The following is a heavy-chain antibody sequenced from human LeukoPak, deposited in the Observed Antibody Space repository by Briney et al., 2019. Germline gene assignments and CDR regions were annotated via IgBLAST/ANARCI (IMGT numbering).Heavy chain of an antibody. J-gene: IGHJ5*02. Sequence: ASVKVSCKASGYTFTDYYLHWVRQAPGQGLQWMGWINPKSGGTSYAHMFQGRVTMTRDTSISTAYMELSRLRSDDTAVYYCAKDLRYSSSWSSGWLDPWGQGTLVTVSS. CDR2: INPKSGGT. D-gene: IGHD6-13*01. CDR1: GYTFTDYY. CDR3: AKDLRYSSSWSSGWLDP. V-gene: IGHV1-2*02.